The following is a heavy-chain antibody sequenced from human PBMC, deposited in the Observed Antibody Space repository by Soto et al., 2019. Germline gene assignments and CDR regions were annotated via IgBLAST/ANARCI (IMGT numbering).Heavy chain of an antibody. J-gene: IGHJ5*02. D-gene: IGHD6-13*01. CDR3: ARADSSSWGEDWFDP. Sequence: PSETLSLTCTVSGGSISSSSYYWGWIRQPPGKGLEWIGSIYYSGSTYYNPSLKSRVTISVDTSKNQFSLKLSSVTAADTAVYYCARADSSSWGEDWFDPWGQGTLVTVSS. CDR2: IYYSGST. V-gene: IGHV4-39*07. CDR1: GGSISSSSYY.